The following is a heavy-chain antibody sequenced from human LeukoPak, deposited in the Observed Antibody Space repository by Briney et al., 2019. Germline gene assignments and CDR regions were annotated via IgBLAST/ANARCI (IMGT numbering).Heavy chain of an antibody. V-gene: IGHV3-21*01. CDR1: GFTFSSYS. J-gene: IGHJ6*03. Sequence: GGSLRLSCAASGFTFSSYSMKWVRQAPGEGMGWVSSISSSSSYIIYAYSVKGRFTISRDNAKNSLYLQMNSLRAEDTAVYYCARDGYDFWSGYLPNYYYYYMDVWGKGTTVTVSS. CDR3: ARDGYDFWSGYLPNYYYYYMDV. CDR2: ISSSSSYI. D-gene: IGHD3-3*01.